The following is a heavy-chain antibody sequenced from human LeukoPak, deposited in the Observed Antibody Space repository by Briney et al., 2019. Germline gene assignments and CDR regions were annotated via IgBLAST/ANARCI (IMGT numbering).Heavy chain of an antibody. V-gene: IGHV3-48*04. Sequence: GGSLRLSCAASGFTFSSYSMNCVRQAPGKGLEWISYISSGSSSIYYGDSVKGRFTISRDNAKNSLFLQMNSLRAEDTAVYYCARDSERRNLVVVPAASDYWGQGTLVTVSS. CDR2: ISSGSSSI. D-gene: IGHD2-2*01. CDR1: GFTFSSYS. J-gene: IGHJ4*02. CDR3: ARDSERRNLVVVPAASDY.